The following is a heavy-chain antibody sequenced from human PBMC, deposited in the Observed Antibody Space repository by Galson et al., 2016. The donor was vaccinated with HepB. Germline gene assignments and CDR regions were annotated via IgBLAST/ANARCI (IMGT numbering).Heavy chain of an antibody. CDR1: GGSISSGSHY. J-gene: IGHJ4*02. D-gene: IGHD3-3*01. Sequence: TLSLTCTVSGGSISSGSHYWSWTRQPAGKGLEWIGRIYTSGSTNYNPSLKSRVTISVDTSKNQFSLKLSSVSAADTAVYYCARGSILRFLEWLPHFDSWGQGTLVTVSS. V-gene: IGHV4-61*02. CDR3: ARGSILRFLEWLPHFDS. CDR2: IYTSGST.